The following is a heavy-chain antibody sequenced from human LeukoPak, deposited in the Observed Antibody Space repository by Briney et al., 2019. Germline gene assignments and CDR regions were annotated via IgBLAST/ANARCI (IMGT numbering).Heavy chain of an antibody. CDR2: IIPIFGTA. Sequence: GASVKVSCKASGGTFSSYAISWVRQAPGQGLEWMGRIIPIFGTANYAQKFQGRVTITTDESTSTAYMELSSLRSEDTAVYYCASYDSFGAFDIWGQATMVTVSS. V-gene: IGHV1-69*05. D-gene: IGHD3-22*01. CDR3: ASYDSFGAFDI. CDR1: GGTFSSYA. J-gene: IGHJ3*02.